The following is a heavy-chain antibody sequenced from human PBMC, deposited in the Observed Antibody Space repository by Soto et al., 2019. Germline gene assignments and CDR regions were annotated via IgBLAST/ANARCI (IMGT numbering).Heavy chain of an antibody. J-gene: IGHJ3*02. CDR1: GYNFITYG. V-gene: IGHV1-18*01. CDR3: ARLGSISGFDAFDI. CDR2: ISPYNTNT. D-gene: IGHD3-10*01. Sequence: QGQLVQSGVEVKKPGASVKVSCEASGYNFITYGITWLRQAPGQGLEWMGWISPYNTNTYYEPTLQGRVTMTTNTTSNKASMELRNMRSDDTAVYYCARLGSISGFDAFDIWGQGTLVTVSS.